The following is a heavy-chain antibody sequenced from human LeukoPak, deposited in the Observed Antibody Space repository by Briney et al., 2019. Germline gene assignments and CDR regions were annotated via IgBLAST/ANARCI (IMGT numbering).Heavy chain of an antibody. CDR2: ISGIGGST. CDR1: GFTFSSYA. Sequence: GGSLRLSCAASGFTFSSYAMSWVRQAPGKGLEWVSAISGIGGSTYYADSVKGRFTISRDNSKNTLYLQMNSLRAEDTAVYYCATDIVVVPALFDCWGQGTLVTVSS. CDR3: ATDIVVVPALFDC. D-gene: IGHD2-2*01. J-gene: IGHJ4*02. V-gene: IGHV3-23*01.